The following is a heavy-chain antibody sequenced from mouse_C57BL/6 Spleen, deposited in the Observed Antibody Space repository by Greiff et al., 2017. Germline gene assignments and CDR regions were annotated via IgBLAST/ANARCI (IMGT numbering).Heavy chain of an antibody. CDR2: IDPSDSET. Sequence: QVQLQQPGAELVRPGSSVKLSCKASGYTFTSYWMHWVKQRPIQGLEWIGNIDPSDSETHYNQKFKDKATLTVDKSSSTAYMQLSSLTSEDSAVYYCARWGSNYNFDDWGQGTTLTVSS. CDR1: GYTFTSYW. V-gene: IGHV1-52*01. CDR3: ARWGSNYNFDD. J-gene: IGHJ2*01. D-gene: IGHD2-5*01.